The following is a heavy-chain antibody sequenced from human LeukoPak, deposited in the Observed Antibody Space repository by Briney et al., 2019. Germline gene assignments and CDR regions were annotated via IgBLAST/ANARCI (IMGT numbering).Heavy chain of an antibody. Sequence: KPSETLSLTCTVSGGSISSSSYYWGWIRQPPGKGLEWIGSIYYSGSTYYNPSLKSRVTISVDTSKNQFSLKLSSVTAADTAVYYCARLAGYYYDSSGYYSSYYYYYYYMDVWGKGTTVTVSS. D-gene: IGHD3-22*01. CDR3: ARLAGYYYDSSGYYSSYYYYYYYMDV. CDR1: GGSISSSSYY. CDR2: IYYSGST. V-gene: IGHV4-39*01. J-gene: IGHJ6*03.